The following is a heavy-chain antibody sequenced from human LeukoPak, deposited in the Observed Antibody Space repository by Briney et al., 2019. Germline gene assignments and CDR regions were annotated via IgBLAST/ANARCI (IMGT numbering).Heavy chain of an antibody. Sequence: PSETLSLTCTVSGDSISAYYWSWVRQPPGKGLEWIAFVHKTGSINYNPSLKSRATISIDTSNSQFSLHVNSVTAADTAVYYCTKYGGSPANYFDSWGPGTLVTVSP. V-gene: IGHV4-59*08. D-gene: IGHD1-26*01. CDR1: GDSISAYY. J-gene: IGHJ4*02. CDR3: TKYGGSPANYFDS. CDR2: VHKTGSI.